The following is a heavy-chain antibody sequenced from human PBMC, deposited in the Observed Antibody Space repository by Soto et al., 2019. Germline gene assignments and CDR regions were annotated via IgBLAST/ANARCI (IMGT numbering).Heavy chain of an antibody. V-gene: IGHV4-31*03. Sequence: TLSLTCTVSGGSISSGGYYWSWIRQHPGKGLEWIGYIYYSGSTYYNPSLKSRVTISVDTSKNQFSLKLSSVTAADTAVYYCASYYDFWSGPEDSYYYYYYMDVWGKGTTVTVSS. CDR3: ASYYDFWSGPEDSYYYYYYMDV. J-gene: IGHJ6*03. D-gene: IGHD3-3*01. CDR2: IYYSGST. CDR1: GGSISSGGYY.